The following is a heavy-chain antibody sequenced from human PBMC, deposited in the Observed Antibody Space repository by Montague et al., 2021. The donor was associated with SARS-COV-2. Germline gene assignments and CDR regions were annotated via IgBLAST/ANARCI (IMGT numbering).Heavy chain of an antibody. Sequence: SGTLSLTCTVSGASISSSENSWGWIRQSPGKGLEWFGSIFYSGTTYFNPSLRSRIAISVDTSKNQFSLKVTSVTAADTAVYYCARHVTFGGVVVALDYWGQGHLVSVSS. J-gene: IGHJ4*02. CDR1: GASISSSENS. V-gene: IGHV4-39*01. CDR3: ARHVTFGGVVVALDY. D-gene: IGHD3-16*02. CDR2: IFYSGTT.